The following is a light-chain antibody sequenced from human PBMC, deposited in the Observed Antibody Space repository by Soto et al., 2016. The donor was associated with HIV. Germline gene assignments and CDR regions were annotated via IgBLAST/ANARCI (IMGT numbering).Light chain of an antibody. CDR3: QQYNSYPYT. CDR2: KAS. V-gene: IGKV1-5*03. Sequence: DIHMTQSPSTLSASVGDTVTITCRASQRISSWLAWHQQKPGKAPKVLIYKASTLESGVPSRFSGSESGTDFTLTISNLQPDDLATYYCQQYNSYPYTFGQGTKLE. J-gene: IGKJ2*01. CDR1: QRISSW.